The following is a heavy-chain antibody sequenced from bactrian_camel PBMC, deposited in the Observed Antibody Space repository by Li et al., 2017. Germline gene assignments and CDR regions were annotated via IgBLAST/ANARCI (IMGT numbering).Heavy chain of an antibody. D-gene: IGHD2*01. CDR1: GFRFNTYD. V-gene: IGHV3S40*01. CDR3: TTGMGYFDY. CDR2: IRSHGGST. J-gene: IGHJ4*01. Sequence: VQLVESGGGLVQPGGSLRLSCAASGFRFNTYDMSWVRQGPGKGLEWVSTIRSHGGSTYSADFVKGRFTISRDNAKDALYLQMNNLKSEDTALYFCTTGMGYFDYWGRGTQVTVS.